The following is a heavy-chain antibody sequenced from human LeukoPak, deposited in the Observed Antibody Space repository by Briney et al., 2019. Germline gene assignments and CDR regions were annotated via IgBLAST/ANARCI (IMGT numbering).Heavy chain of an antibody. Sequence: ASVKVSCKASGYTFTSYAMHWVRQAPGQGLEWMGWINPNSGGTNYAQKFQGWVTMTRDTSISTAYMELSRLRSDDTAVYYCARAHYGDYGGYYFDYWGQGTLVTFSS. CDR1: GYTFTSYA. J-gene: IGHJ4*02. CDR3: ARAHYGDYGGYYFDY. D-gene: IGHD4-17*01. V-gene: IGHV1-2*04. CDR2: INPNSGGT.